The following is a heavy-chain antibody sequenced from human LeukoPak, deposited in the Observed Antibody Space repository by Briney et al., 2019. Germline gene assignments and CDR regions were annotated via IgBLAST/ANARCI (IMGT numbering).Heavy chain of an antibody. CDR1: NVSISSGSHY. V-gene: IGHV4-61*02. D-gene: IGHD6-19*01. CDR2: IYAGGRS. CDR3: ASDHSGWLGLGY. Sequence: SETLSLTCTVSNVSISSGSHYWNWIRQPAGKGLEWIGRIYAGGRSNYNPSLRSRVTISVDTSKNQFSLKLSSVTATDTGVYYCASDHSGWLGLGYWGQGTLVSVSS. J-gene: IGHJ4*02.